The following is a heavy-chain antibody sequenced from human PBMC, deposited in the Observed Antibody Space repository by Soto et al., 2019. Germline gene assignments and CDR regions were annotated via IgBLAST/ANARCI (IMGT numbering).Heavy chain of an antibody. CDR2: INPNSGGT. V-gene: IGHV1-2*04. CDR1: GYTFTGHY. Sequence: GASVKVSCKASGYTFTGHYMHWVRQAPGQGLEWMGWINPNSGGTNYAQKFQDWITMTRDTSISTAYMELSRLRYDDTAVYYCARSLYYGSGSYYDYGLDVWGQGTTVTVSS. D-gene: IGHD3-10*01. J-gene: IGHJ6*02. CDR3: ARSLYYGSGSYYDYGLDV.